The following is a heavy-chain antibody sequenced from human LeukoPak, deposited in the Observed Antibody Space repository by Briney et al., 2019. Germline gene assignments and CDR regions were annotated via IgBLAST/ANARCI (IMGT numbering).Heavy chain of an antibody. CDR3: AREDGYSDSSEFDY. D-gene: IGHD5-24*01. CDR2: IVPDGSEK. V-gene: IGHV3-7*01. J-gene: IGHJ4*02. CDR1: GFTFSSYW. Sequence: AGGSLRLSCAASGFTFSSYWMTWVRQAPGKGLEWVANIVPDGSEKYYVESVRGRFTISGDNAKNSLYLQMKSLRAEDTAVYYCAREDGYSDSSEFDYWGQGTLVLVSS.